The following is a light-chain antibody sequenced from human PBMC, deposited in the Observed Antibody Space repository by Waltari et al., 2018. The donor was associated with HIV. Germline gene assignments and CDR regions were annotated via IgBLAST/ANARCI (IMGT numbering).Light chain of an antibody. Sequence: QSALTQPASVSGSPGQSITISCSGTNSDVGGYNYVSWYQQHPGTAPKLIIFDVSPRPSGISHRFSGPNSGTTASLTISGLQAEDEADYYCSSYTRSTTLDAVFGTGTKVSVL. CDR3: SSYTRSTTLDAV. CDR1: NSDVGGYNY. CDR2: DVS. J-gene: IGLJ1*01. V-gene: IGLV2-14*03.